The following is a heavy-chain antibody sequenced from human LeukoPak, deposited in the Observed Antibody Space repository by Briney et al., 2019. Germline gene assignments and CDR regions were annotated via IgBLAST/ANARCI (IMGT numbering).Heavy chain of an antibody. CDR1: GGSISSYY. CDR2: IYYSGST. V-gene: IGHV4-59*01. CDR3: ARGPNGWWLRDGYYYYMDV. J-gene: IGHJ6*03. D-gene: IGHD2-15*01. Sequence: SKTLSLTCTVSGGSISSYYWSWIRQPPGKGLEWIGYIYYSGSTNYNPSLKSRVTISADTSKNQFSLKLSSVTAADTAVYYCARGPNGWWLRDGYYYYMDVWGKGTTVTVSS.